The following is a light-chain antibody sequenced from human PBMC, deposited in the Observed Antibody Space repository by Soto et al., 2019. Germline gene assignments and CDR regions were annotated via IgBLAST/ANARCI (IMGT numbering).Light chain of an antibody. CDR1: QIIRSW. J-gene: IGKJ1*01. CDR2: KVS. V-gene: IGKV1-5*03. CDR3: QQYNSYGWT. Sequence: DIQITQSPFTLSASVADRVTITCRASQIIRSWLAWYQQKTGKAPKLLIYKVSSLESGVPSRFSGSGSGTDFSLTISSLQTEDFATYYCQQYNSYGWTFGQGTKVDIK.